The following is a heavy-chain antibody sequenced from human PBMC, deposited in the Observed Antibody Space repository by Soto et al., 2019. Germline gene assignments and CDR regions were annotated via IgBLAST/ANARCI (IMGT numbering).Heavy chain of an antibody. V-gene: IGHV4-59*01. CDR3: ARKVGDAFDN. D-gene: IGHD1-26*01. CDR1: GGSISSYY. J-gene: IGHJ4*02. Sequence: PSETLSLTCTVSGGSISSYYWSWIRQPPGKGLEWIGYIYYSGSTNYNPSLKSRVTISVDTSKNQFSLKLTSVTAADTAVYYCARKVGDAFDNWGQGTLVTVSS. CDR2: IYYSGST.